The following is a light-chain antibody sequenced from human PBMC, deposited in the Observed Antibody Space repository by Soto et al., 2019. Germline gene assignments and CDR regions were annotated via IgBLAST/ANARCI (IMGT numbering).Light chain of an antibody. CDR1: SSDVGAYDH. CDR3: CSYAGNSTWV. V-gene: IGLV2-11*01. CDR2: DVS. Sequence: QSVLTQPRSVSGSPGQSVTISCTGTSSDVGAYDHVSWYQQHPVKAPKLMIYDVSKRPSGVPDRFSGSKSGNTASLTLSGLQGEEEADYYCCSYAGNSTWVFGGGTKLTVL. J-gene: IGLJ3*02.